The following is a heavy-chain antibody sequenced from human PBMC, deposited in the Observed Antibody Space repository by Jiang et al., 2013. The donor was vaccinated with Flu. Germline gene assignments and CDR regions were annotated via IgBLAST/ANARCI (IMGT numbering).Heavy chain of an antibody. D-gene: IGHD3-10*01. CDR3: ARHHRPSDGSGTHYILGRSRHSWFDP. V-gene: IGHV5-51*01. CDR1: GYRFSNYW. CDR2: IYPGHSDT. Sequence: GAEVKKPGESLKISCKGSGYRFSNYWIGWVRQKPGEGLEWMGIIYPGHSDTRYSPSFQGQVTISADKSISTAYLQWSSLKASDSAMYYCARHHRPSDGSGTHYILGRSRHSWFDPWGQGTLVTVSS. J-gene: IGHJ5*02.